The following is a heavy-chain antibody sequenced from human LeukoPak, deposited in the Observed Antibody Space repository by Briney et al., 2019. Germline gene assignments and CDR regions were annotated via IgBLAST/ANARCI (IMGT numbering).Heavy chain of an antibody. CDR3: AKEHDYGDYELHY. V-gene: IGHV3-23*01. CDR1: GFTFSTYG. D-gene: IGHD4-17*01. Sequence: GETLRLSCAASGFTFSTYGITWVRQAPGKGLEWVSAISGRADLTFYADSVKGRFTISRDNSKNTLYLQMNSLRAEDTAVYYCAKEHDYGDYELHYWGQGTLVTVSS. J-gene: IGHJ4*02. CDR2: ISGRADLT.